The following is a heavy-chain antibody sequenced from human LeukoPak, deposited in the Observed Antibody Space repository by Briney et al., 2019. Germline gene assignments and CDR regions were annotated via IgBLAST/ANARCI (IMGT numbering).Heavy chain of an antibody. D-gene: IGHD3-22*01. CDR2: INPNSGGT. CDR3: ARGLDYYDNSGYYGY. Sequence: ASVKVSCKASGYTFTDYYMHWVRQAPGQGLEWMGWINPNSGGTYYAQKFQGRVTMTRDTSITTAYMELSRLRSDDTAVYYCARGLDYYDNSGYYGYWGQGTLVTVSS. V-gene: IGHV1-2*02. J-gene: IGHJ4*02. CDR1: GYTFTDYY.